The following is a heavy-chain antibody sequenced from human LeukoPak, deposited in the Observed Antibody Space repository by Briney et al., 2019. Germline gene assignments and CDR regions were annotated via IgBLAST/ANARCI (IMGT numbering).Heavy chain of an antibody. Sequence: GRSLRLSCAASGFTFSRYWMHWVRQTPGKGLVWVSRMNSDGSNTMYADSVKGRFTIFRDNAKNTLHLQMSSLRAEDTALYYCARVDCSGGSSYFDYWGQGTLVTVSS. CDR3: ARVDCSGGSSYFDY. J-gene: IGHJ4*02. D-gene: IGHD2-15*01. CDR2: MNSDGSNT. V-gene: IGHV3-74*03. CDR1: GFTFSRYW.